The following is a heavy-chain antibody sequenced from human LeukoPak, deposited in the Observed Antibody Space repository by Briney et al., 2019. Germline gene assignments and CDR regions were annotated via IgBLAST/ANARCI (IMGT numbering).Heavy chain of an antibody. CDR1: GYTFTNYG. V-gene: IGHV1-18*01. D-gene: IGHD3-16*01. CDR2: ISAYNGKT. J-gene: IGHJ4*02. Sequence: GASVTVSCKTSGYTFTNYGVNWVRQAPGQGPEWMGWISAYNGKTNYAQKFRGRVTVTTDTSTDTAYMELRSLRSDDTAVYYCARWDRSTASTFDYWGQGTLVTVSS. CDR3: ARWDRSTASTFDY.